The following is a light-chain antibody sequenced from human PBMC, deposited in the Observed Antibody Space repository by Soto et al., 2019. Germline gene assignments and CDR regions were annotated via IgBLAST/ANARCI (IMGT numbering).Light chain of an antibody. CDR2: AAS. CDR3: QKYNSAPLT. V-gene: IGKV1-27*01. J-gene: IGKJ4*01. Sequence: DVQMTQSPSSLSASVGDRVTITCRASQGIGNYLAWFQQKPGKVPKLLIYAASTLQSGVPSRFSGSGSGTDFTLTISSRQPEDVATYYCQKYNSAPLTFGGGTKVEIK. CDR1: QGIGNY.